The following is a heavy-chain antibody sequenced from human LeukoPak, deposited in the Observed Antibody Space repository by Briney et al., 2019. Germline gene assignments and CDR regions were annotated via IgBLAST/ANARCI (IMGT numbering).Heavy chain of an antibody. J-gene: IGHJ4*02. V-gene: IGHV3-21*01. Sequence: GGSLRLSCTASGFTFSTYTMNWVRQAPGKGLEWVSYISSSSTYIYYADSVKGRFTISRDNAKNSLYLQMNNLRAEDTAMYYCARDGDYGGTDFDSWGQGTLVTVSS. CDR2: ISSSSTYI. D-gene: IGHD4-23*01. CDR1: GFTFSTYT. CDR3: ARDGDYGGTDFDS.